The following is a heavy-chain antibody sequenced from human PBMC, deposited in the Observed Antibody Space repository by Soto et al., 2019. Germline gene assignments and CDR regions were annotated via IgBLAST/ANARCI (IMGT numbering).Heavy chain of an antibody. Sequence: QDQLVQSGAEVKKPGASVTVSCKASGYSFTNYGVTWVRQAPGQGLEWMGWISAYNGNTHYAQNIQVRVTLTTDASTSTAYMELRSLRSDDTAVYYCARDRGVAPPVAGNTHYYYYMDVWGKGTTVTVSS. CDR3: ARDRGVAPPVAGNTHYYYYMDV. CDR1: GYSFTNYG. D-gene: IGHD6-19*01. V-gene: IGHV1-18*01. CDR2: ISAYNGNT. J-gene: IGHJ6*03.